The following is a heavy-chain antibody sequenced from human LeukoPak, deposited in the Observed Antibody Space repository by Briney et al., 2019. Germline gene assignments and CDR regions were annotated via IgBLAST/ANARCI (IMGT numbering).Heavy chain of an antibody. CDR2: ISSSSSYI. V-gene: IGHV3-21*01. CDR1: GFTFSSYS. Sequence: GGSLRLSCAASGFTFSSYSMNWVRQAPGKGLEWVSTISSSSSYIYYADSVKGRFTISRDNAKKSLYLQMNSLRAEDTAVYYCARDYYYDSSGYWDYYFDYWGQGTLVTVSS. D-gene: IGHD3-22*01. J-gene: IGHJ4*02. CDR3: ARDYYYDSSGYWDYYFDY.